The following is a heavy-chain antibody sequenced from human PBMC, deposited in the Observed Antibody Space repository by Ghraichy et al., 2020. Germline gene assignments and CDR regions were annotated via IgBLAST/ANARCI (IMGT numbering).Heavy chain of an antibody. CDR2: SYRGDSS. V-gene: IGHV3-53*01. CDR1: GFNVSSNY. J-gene: IGHJ6*02. CDR3: ARVGPSSTSYAMDV. D-gene: IGHD6-6*01. Sequence: GESLNISCTASGFNVSSNYMSWVRQAPGKGLEWVSVSYRGDSSYYAGAVKGRFTMSRDNSKNTVDLQMNSVRVEDTAVYYCARVGPSSTSYAMDVWGQGNTVTVSS.